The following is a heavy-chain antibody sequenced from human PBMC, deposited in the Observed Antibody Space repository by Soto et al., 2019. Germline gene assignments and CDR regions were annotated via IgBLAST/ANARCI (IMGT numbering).Heavy chain of an antibody. CDR3: ARDPGSCYVGPSLFDY. V-gene: IGHV1-18*01. J-gene: IGHJ4*02. CDR2: ISAYNGNT. CDR1: GYTFTSYG. D-gene: IGHD1-26*01. Sequence: QVQLVQSGAEVKKPGASVKVSCKASGYTFTSYGISWVRQAPGQGLEWMGWISAYNGNTNYAQKLQGRVTRTTDTATSTAYMERRSLRSDDPAVYYCARDPGSCYVGPSLFDYWGQGTLLTVSS.